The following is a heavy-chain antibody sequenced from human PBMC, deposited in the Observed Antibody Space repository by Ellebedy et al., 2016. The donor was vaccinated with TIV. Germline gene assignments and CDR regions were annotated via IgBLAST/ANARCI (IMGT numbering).Heavy chain of an antibody. D-gene: IGHD3-16*01. CDR3: AREGATRMMFGGVPDFDY. CDR2: IWYDGSNK. V-gene: IGHV3-33*01. Sequence: PGGSLRLSCAASGFTFSSYGMHWVRQAPGKGLEWVAVIWYDGSNKYYADSVKGRFTISRDNSKNTLYLQMNSLRAEDTAVYYCAREGATRMMFGGVPDFDYWGQGTLVTVSS. CDR1: GFTFSSYG. J-gene: IGHJ4*02.